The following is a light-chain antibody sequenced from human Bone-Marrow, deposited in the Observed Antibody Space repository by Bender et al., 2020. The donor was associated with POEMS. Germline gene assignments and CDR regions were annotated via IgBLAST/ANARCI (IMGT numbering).Light chain of an antibody. J-gene: IGLJ1*01. CDR1: ISDVGADNF. CDR2: DVS. CDR3: SSYTTSGTLYV. Sequence: QSALTQPASVSGSPGQSITISCSGTISDVGADNFVSWYQQHPGQAPKLLIYDVSSRPSGVSDRFSGSKSGNTASLTISGLQAEDEADYYCSSYTTSGTLYVFGTGTKVTVL. V-gene: IGLV2-14*03.